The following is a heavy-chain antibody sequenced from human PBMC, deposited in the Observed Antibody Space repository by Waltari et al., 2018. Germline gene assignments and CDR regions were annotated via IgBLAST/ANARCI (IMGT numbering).Heavy chain of an antibody. V-gene: IGHV3-30*01. CDR1: GFAFGSCA. D-gene: IGHD1-26*01. J-gene: IGHJ6*03. Sequence: QVQVVESGGGVVQPGTSLRLSCAASGFAFGSCAMLWFRQAPGKGLEWMAVISFDGSPKFYADSVNGRFTISRDNSRNTLYLQMNSLRADDTAVYYCAKGKVGVVGDYYYYYMDVWGKGTTVTVSS. CDR2: ISFDGSPK. CDR3: AKGKVGVVGDYYYYYMDV.